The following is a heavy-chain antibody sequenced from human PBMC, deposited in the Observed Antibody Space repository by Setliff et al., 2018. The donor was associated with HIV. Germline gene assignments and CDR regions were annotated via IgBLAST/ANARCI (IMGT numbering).Heavy chain of an antibody. Sequence: KSSETLSLTCTVSGGFISTGGYSWSWIRQPPGKGLEWIGYIYHSGNTYYNPSLNSRVIISADRSKNQFSLKVNSVTAADTAVYYCVRVPDYWGPGTLVTVSS. CDR3: VRVPDY. V-gene: IGHV4-30-2*01. J-gene: IGHJ4*02. CDR2: IYHSGNT. CDR1: GGFISTGGYS.